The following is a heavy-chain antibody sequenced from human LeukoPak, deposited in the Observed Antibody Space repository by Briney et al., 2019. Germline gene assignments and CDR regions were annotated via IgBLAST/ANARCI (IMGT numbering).Heavy chain of an antibody. CDR1: GGSISNYY. CDR2: IYYSGST. CDR3: ARVGGTNYYYYGMDV. J-gene: IGHJ6*02. D-gene: IGHD1-26*01. Sequence: SETLSLTCTVSGGSISNYYWSWIRQPPGKGPEWIGYIYYSGSTNYNPSLKSRVTISVDTSKNQFSLKLSSVTAADTAVYYCARVGGTNYYYYGMDVWGQGTTVTVSS. V-gene: IGHV4-59*01.